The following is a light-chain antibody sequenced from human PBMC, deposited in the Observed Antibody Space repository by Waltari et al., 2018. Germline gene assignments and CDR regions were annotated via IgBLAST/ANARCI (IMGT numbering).Light chain of an antibody. J-gene: IGKJ1*01. Sequence: AIQMTQSPSSLSASVGDSGTISCRASQGIGNDLGWYQQKPGTAPKLLIYAASTLQSGVPSRFSGSGSGTDFTLTISSLQPEDFATYYCLQDYKYPRTFGQGTKVEIK. V-gene: IGKV1-6*02. CDR2: AAS. CDR3: LQDYKYPRT. CDR1: QGIGND.